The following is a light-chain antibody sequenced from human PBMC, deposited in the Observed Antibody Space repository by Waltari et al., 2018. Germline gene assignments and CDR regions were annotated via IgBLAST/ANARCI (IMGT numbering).Light chain of an antibody. CDR2: GAS. CDR3: QQYTKWTCT. Sequence: ERGVTESSAPLSLFTGERATLSCRASQNVTSNLAWYQQKPGQAPRLLIYGASTRPTGIPDRFSGSGSGTDFTLTIDSLQSEDFGIYYCQQYTKWTCTFGRGTKVEI. V-gene: IGKV3-15*01. J-gene: IGKJ4*02. CDR1: QNVTSN.